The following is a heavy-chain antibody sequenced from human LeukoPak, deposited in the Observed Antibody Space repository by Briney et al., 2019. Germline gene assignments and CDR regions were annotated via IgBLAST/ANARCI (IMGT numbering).Heavy chain of an antibody. CDR3: ARLYCSGGSCYSNWFDP. Sequence: GASVKVSCKASGYTFTSYDINWVRQATGQGLEWMGWMNPSSGNTGYAQKFQGRVTMTRNTSISTAYMELSSLRSEDTAVYYCARLYCSGGSCYSNWFDPWGQGTLVTVSS. D-gene: IGHD2-15*01. V-gene: IGHV1-8*01. CDR2: MNPSSGNT. J-gene: IGHJ5*02. CDR1: GYTFTSYD.